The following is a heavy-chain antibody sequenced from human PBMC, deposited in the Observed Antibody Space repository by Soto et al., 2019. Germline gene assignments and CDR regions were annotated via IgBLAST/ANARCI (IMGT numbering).Heavy chain of an antibody. CDR1: GYTFTSYG. Sequence: ASAKVSCKASGYTFTSYGISWVRQAPGQGLEWMGWISAYNGNTNYAQKLQGRVTMTTDTSTSTAYMELRSLRSDDTAVYYCGRDVYLDYYDSTAYYYVYSGQGTLVTVSS. V-gene: IGHV1-18*01. CDR3: GRDVYLDYYDSTAYYYVY. D-gene: IGHD3-22*01. CDR2: ISAYNGNT. J-gene: IGHJ4*02.